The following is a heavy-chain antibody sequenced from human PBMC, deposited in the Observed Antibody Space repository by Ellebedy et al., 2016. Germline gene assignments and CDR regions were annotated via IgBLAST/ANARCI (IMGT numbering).Heavy chain of an antibody. CDR3: AREQSGWSVEY. D-gene: IGHD3-3*01. CDR2: IHPSTGST. V-gene: IGHV1-46*01. J-gene: IGHJ4*02. Sequence: ASVKVSCKASGYTFTSYYIHWVRQVPGQGLEWMGIIHPSTGSTTYAQKFQGRVTMTRDTSTSTVYMELSSLKSEDTAVYYCAREQSGWSVEYWGQGTLVTVSS. CDR1: GYTFTSYY.